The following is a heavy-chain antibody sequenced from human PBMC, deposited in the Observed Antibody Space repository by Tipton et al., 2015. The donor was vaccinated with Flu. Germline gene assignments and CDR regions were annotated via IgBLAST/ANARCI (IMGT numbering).Heavy chain of an antibody. CDR3: ARHTGDSVRGVIDY. CDR2: IYHSGTT. D-gene: IGHD3-10*02. Sequence: TLSLTCSVSGFSISSSNWWSWVRRPPGKGLEWIGTIYHSGTTYYNPSLKSRLTISVDTSKNQFPLRLSSVTAADTAVYYCARHTGDSVRGVIDYWGQGTLVTVSS. V-gene: IGHV4-38-2*01. CDR1: GFSISSSNW. J-gene: IGHJ4*02.